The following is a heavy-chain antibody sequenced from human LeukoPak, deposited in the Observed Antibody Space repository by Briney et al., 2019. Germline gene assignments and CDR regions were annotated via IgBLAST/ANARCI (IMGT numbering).Heavy chain of an antibody. CDR1: GGAISSYY. CDR3: ARTHDYGDYTTTYFDY. J-gene: IGHJ4*02. V-gene: IGHV4-59*01. CDR2: IDYSGSN. Sequence: SETLSLTCTVSGGAISSYYWSWIRQPPGKGLEWIGHIDYSGSNNYNPSLKSRVTISVDKSKNQFSLKLSSVTAADTAVYYCARTHDYGDYTTTYFDYWGQGTLVTVSS. D-gene: IGHD4-17*01.